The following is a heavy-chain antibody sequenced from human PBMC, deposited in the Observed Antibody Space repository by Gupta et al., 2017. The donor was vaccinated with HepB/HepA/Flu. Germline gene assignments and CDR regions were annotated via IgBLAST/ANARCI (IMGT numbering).Heavy chain of an antibody. Sequence: EVQLVESGGGLVNPGRSLRLSCTGSGFTFGDYAMTWFRQAPGKGLEWVGFIRNKLYGGTTAYAASVKGRFTISRDDSKSIAYLHMNSLKTEDTGVYFCSRGNWFDPWGQGTLVTVSA. V-gene: IGHV3-49*05. CDR2: IRNKLYGGTT. CDR3: SRGNWFDP. CDR1: GFTFGDYA. J-gene: IGHJ5*02.